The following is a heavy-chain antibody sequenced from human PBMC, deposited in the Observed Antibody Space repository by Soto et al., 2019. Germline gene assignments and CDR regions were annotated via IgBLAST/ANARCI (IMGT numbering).Heavy chain of an antibody. CDR2: IIPIFGTA. J-gene: IGHJ6*02. CDR1: GGTFSSYA. CDR3: ARDTMEFQVYGMDV. Sequence: ASVKVSCKASGGTFSSYAISWVRQAPGQGLEWMGGIIPIFGTANYAQKFQGRVTITADKSTSTAYMELSSLRPEDTAVYYCARDTMEFQVYGMDVWGQGTTVTVSS. V-gene: IGHV1-69*06. D-gene: IGHD3-10*01.